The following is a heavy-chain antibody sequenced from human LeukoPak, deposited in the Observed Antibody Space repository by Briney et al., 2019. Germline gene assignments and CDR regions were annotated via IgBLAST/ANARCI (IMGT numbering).Heavy chain of an antibody. CDR1: GGSISSGGYY. Sequence: PSETLSLTCTVSGGSISSGGYYWSWIRQPPGKGLEWIGYIYYSGSTNYNPSLKSRVTISVDTSKNQFSLKLSSVTAADTAVYYCARAGGYYDSTPSLYPWGQGTLVTVSS. D-gene: IGHD3-22*01. V-gene: IGHV4-61*08. J-gene: IGHJ5*02. CDR2: IYYSGST. CDR3: ARAGGYYDSTPSLYP.